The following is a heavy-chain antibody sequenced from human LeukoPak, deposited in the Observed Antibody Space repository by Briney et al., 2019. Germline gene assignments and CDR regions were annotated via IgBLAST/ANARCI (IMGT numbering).Heavy chain of an antibody. CDR3: ARVHPLQAFDI. J-gene: IGHJ3*02. CDR1: GGTFSSYA. CDR2: IISIFGTA. V-gene: IGHV1-69*05. Sequence: ASVKVSCKASGGTFSSYAISWVRQAPGQGLEWMGGIISIFGTANYAQKFQGRVTITTDESTSTAYMELSSLRSEDTAVYYCARVHPLQAFDIWGQGTMVTVSS.